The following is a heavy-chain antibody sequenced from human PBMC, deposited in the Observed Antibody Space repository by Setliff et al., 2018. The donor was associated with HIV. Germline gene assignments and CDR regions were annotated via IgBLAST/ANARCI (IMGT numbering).Heavy chain of an antibody. Sequence: SETLSLTCTVSGGSISSGSYYWSWIRQLPGKGLEWIGEINHSGITDYNPSLKSRVTISTDTSKNQFSLKLSPVTAADTAVYYCARGGDWADYWGQGTLVTVSS. J-gene: IGHJ4*02. CDR1: GGSISSGSYY. CDR3: ARGGDWADY. CDR2: INHSGIT. D-gene: IGHD3-16*01. V-gene: IGHV4-39*07.